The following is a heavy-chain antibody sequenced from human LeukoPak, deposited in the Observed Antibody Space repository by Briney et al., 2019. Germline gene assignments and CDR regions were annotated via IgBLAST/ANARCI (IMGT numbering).Heavy chain of an antibody. D-gene: IGHD3-10*01. CDR2: INWNGDRT. CDR1: RFTLHDYD. Sequence: GGALRLSRAASRFTLHDYDMSGVRQSPGKGVEGVSGINWNGDRTGYADSVKGRFTISRDNAKKSLYLQMNSLRAEDTALYYCARRDYYGSGSPDFWGQGTLVTVSS. V-gene: IGHV3-20*04. J-gene: IGHJ4*02. CDR3: ARRDYYGSGSPDF.